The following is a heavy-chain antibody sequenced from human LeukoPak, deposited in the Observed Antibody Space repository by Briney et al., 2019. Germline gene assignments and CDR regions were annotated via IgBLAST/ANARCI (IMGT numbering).Heavy chain of an antibody. V-gene: IGHV3-48*01. D-gene: IGHD5-12*01. Sequence: PGGSLRLSCAASGFTFSSYSMNWVRQAPGKGLEWVSSISGSSGSTYYADSVKGRFTISRDNSKNSLYLQMNSLRAEDTAVYYCARDNATRTPPLRFDSWGQGTLVTVSS. CDR2: ISGSSGST. CDR3: ARDNATRTPPLRFDS. CDR1: GFTFSSYS. J-gene: IGHJ5*01.